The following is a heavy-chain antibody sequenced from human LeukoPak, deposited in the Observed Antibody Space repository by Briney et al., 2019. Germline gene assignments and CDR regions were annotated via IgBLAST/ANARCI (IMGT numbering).Heavy chain of an antibody. J-gene: IGHJ4*02. Sequence: GGSLRLSCAASGFTFSSYSMNWVRQAPGKGLEWVSSISSSSSYIYYADSVKGRFTISRDNAKNSLYLQMNSLRAEDTAVYYCARAWGNSGYDSPEYYFDYWGQGTLVTVSS. CDR2: ISSSSSYI. V-gene: IGHV3-21*01. CDR3: ARAWGNSGYDSPEYYFDY. D-gene: IGHD5-12*01. CDR1: GFTFSSYS.